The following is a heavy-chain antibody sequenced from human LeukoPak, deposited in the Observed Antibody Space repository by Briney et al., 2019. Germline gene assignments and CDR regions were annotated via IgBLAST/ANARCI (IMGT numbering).Heavy chain of an antibody. V-gene: IGHV4-59*01. J-gene: IGHJ6*03. CDR2: IYYSGST. Sequence: PSETLSLTCTVSGGSISSYYWSWIRQPPGKGLEWIGYIYYSGSTNYNPSLKSRVTISVDTSKNQFSLKLSSVTAADTAVYHCARMAARRPYYYYYYMDVWGKGTTVTVSS. CDR3: ARMAARRPYYYYYYMDV. D-gene: IGHD6-6*01. CDR1: GGSISSYY.